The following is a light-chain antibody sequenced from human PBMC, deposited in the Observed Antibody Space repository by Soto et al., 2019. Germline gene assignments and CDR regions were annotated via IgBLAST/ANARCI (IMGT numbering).Light chain of an antibody. CDR2: GAS. Sequence: EIVMTQSPATLSVSPGARATLSCRASQSVSSNLAWYQQKPGQAPRLLIYGASTRATGIPARFSGSGSGTEFSLTISSLQSEEFAVYYCQQYNNWPPTFGQGTKLEIK. CDR1: QSVSSN. J-gene: IGKJ2*01. V-gene: IGKV3-15*01. CDR3: QQYNNWPPT.